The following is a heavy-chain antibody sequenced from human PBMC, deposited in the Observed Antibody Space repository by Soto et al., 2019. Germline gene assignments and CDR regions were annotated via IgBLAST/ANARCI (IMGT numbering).Heavy chain of an antibody. J-gene: IGHJ4*02. Sequence: ASVKVSCKVSGYTLTELSMHWVRQAPGKGLEWMGGFDPEDGETIYAQKFQGRVTMTEDTSTDTAYMELSSLRSEDTAVDYCATDPLVSGYDFAIDYWGQGTLVTVSS. CDR1: GYTLTELS. CDR3: ATDPLVSGYDFAIDY. CDR2: FDPEDGET. V-gene: IGHV1-24*01. D-gene: IGHD5-12*01.